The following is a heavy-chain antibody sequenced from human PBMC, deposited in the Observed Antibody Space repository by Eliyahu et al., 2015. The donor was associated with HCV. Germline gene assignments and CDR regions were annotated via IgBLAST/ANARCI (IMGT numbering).Heavy chain of an antibody. J-gene: IGHJ4*02. CDR3: ARENPYYYDSSGYSYDDY. Sequence: QVQLVESGGGVVQPGRSLRLSCAASGFTFSSYGXHWVRQAPGKGLEGVAVISYDGSNKYYADSVKGRFTISRDNSKNTLYLQMNSLRAEDTAVYYCARENPYYYDSSGYSYDDYWGQGTLVTVSS. CDR1: GFTFSSYG. CDR2: ISYDGSNK. V-gene: IGHV3-30*03. D-gene: IGHD3-22*01.